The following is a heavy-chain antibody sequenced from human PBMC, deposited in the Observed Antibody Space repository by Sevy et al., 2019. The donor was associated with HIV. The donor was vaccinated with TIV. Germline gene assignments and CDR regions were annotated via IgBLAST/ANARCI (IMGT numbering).Heavy chain of an antibody. D-gene: IGHD6-13*01. J-gene: IGHJ4*02. CDR3: ARGKGYSSSWFDY. Sequence: SETLSLTCAVYGGSFSGYHWSWIRQPPGKGLEWIGEINHSGSTNYNPSLKSRVTISVDTSKNQFSLKLSSVTAADTAVYYCARGKGYSSSWFDYWDQGTLVTVSS. CDR2: INHSGST. CDR1: GGSFSGYH. V-gene: IGHV4-34*01.